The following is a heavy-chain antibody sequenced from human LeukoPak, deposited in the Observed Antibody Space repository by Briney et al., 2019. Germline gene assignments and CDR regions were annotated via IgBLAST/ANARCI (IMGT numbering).Heavy chain of an antibody. CDR1: GYTFTSYG. D-gene: IGHD3-22*01. V-gene: IGHV1-18*01. J-gene: IGHJ4*02. Sequence: ASVKVSCKASGYTFTSYGISWVRQAPGQGLEWMGWISAYNGNTNYAQKLQGRVTMTTDTSTSTAYMELRSLRSDDTAVYYCARASGPYDSSGYSLHYWGQGTLVTVSS. CDR2: ISAYNGNT. CDR3: ARASGPYDSSGYSLHY.